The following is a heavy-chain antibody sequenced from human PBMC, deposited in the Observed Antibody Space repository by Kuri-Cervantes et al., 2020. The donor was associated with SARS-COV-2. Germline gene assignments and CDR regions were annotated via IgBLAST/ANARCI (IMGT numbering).Heavy chain of an antibody. J-gene: IGHJ4*02. CDR3: ARVGFGDYEIDY. V-gene: IGHV1-2*06. Sequence: ASVKVSCKASGHTFTGYYMHWVRQAPGQGLEWMGRINPNSGGTNYAQKFQGRVTMTRDTSISTAYMELSRLRSDDTAVYYCARVGFGDYEIDYWGQGTLVTVSS. CDR1: GHTFTGYY. CDR2: INPNSGGT. D-gene: IGHD4-17*01.